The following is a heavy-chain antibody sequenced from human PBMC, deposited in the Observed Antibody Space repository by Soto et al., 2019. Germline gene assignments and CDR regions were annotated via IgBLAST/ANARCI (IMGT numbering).Heavy chain of an antibody. CDR3: ASRFVDSATGYFDR. CDR2: IYHSGST. D-gene: IGHD5-12*01. V-gene: IGHV4-30-2*01. Sequence: QLQLQESGSGLLRPSQTLSLTCLVSGGSIINGNYSWTWIRQPPGKALEWIGYIYHSGSTYYNPSLRSRVTLSVDRSTNQFSLNMKSMTAADTAVYYCASRFVDSATGYFDRWGQGTLVTVSS. CDR1: GGSIINGNYS. J-gene: IGHJ4*02.